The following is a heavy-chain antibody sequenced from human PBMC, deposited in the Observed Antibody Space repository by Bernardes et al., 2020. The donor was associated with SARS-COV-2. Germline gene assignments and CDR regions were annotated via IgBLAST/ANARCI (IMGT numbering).Heavy chain of an antibody. CDR2: ISAYNGNT. D-gene: IGHD6-19*01. J-gene: IGHJ6*02. CDR3: AREAVIAMAGTDFFSYYGMDV. CDR1: GYTFTSYG. V-gene: IGHV1-18*01. Sequence: ASVKVSCKASGYTFTSYGISWVRQAPGQGLEWMGWISAYNGNTNYAQKLQGRVTMTTDTSTSTAYMELRSLRSDDTAVYYCAREAVIAMAGTDFFSYYGMDVWGQGTTVTVSS.